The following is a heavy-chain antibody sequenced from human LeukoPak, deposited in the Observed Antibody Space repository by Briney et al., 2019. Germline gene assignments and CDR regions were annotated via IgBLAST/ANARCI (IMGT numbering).Heavy chain of an antibody. J-gene: IGHJ6*03. D-gene: IGHD2-15*01. V-gene: IGHV1-18*01. CDR3: ARDRCSGGSCYSNYYYYMDV. Sequence: ASVKVSCKASGYTFTNYGISWVRQAPGQGLEWMGWISAYNGNTNYAQKLQSRVTMTRDTSTSTAYMELRSLRSDDTAVYYCARDRCSGGSCYSNYYYYMDVWGKGTTVTVSS. CDR2: ISAYNGNT. CDR1: GYTFTNYG.